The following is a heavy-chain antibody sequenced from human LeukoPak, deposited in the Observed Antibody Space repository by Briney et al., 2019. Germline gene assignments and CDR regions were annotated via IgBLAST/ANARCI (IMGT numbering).Heavy chain of an antibody. CDR1: GFTFTYFG. CDR2: IRFDGSDK. Sequence: GGSLRLSCAASGFTFTYFGMHWVRQAPGKGLEWVAFIRFDGSDKYYADSVKGRFTISRDNSNNILYLQMNNLRSEDTAVYYCARGQTEYSDSSSFYFDYWGQGTLVSVSS. J-gene: IGHJ4*02. D-gene: IGHD3-22*01. CDR3: ARGQTEYSDSSSFYFDY. V-gene: IGHV3-30*02.